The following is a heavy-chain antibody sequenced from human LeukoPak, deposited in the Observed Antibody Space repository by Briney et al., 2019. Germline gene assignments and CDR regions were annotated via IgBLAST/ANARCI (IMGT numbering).Heavy chain of an antibody. CDR2: ISWNSGSI. V-gene: IGHV3-9*01. Sequence: GGSLRLSCAASGFTFDDYAMHWVRQAPGKGLEWVSGISWNSGSIGYADSVKGRFTISRDNAKNSLYLQMNSLRAEDTALYYCAKSSGTNYYYYGMDVWGQETTVTVSS. CDR3: AKSSGTNYYYYGMDV. CDR1: GFTFDDYA. J-gene: IGHJ6*02.